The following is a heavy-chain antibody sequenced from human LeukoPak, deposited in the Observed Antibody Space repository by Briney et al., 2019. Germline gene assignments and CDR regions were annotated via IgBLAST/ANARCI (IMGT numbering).Heavy chain of an antibody. CDR1: GYTFTGYY. D-gene: IGHD3-22*01. CDR3: ARVGDSSGYYPHY. Sequence: GASVKVSCKASGYTFTGYYMHWVRQAPGQGLEWMGWINPNSGGTNYAQKFQGRVTMTRDTSISTAYMELSRLRSDDTAVYYCARVGDSSGYYPHYWGQGTLVTVSS. V-gene: IGHV1-2*02. J-gene: IGHJ4*02. CDR2: INPNSGGT.